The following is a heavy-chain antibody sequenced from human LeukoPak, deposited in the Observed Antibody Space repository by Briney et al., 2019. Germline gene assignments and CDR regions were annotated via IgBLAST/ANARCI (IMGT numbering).Heavy chain of an antibody. CDR3: ARGHVDTAWTYYYYYMDV. J-gene: IGHJ6*03. CDR1: GGSISGYY. D-gene: IGHD5-18*01. Sequence: SETLSLTCTVSGGSISGYYWSWIRQPPGKGLEWIGYIYYSGSTNYNPSLKSRVTISVDTSKNQFSLKLSSVTAADTAVYYCARGHVDTAWTYYYYYMDVWGKGTTVTVSS. V-gene: IGHV4-59*01. CDR2: IYYSGST.